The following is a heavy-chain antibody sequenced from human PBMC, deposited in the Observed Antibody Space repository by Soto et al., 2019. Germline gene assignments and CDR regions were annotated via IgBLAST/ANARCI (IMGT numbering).Heavy chain of an antibody. J-gene: IGHJ5*02. D-gene: IGHD2-21*01. CDR2: IYYSGST. CDR3: ARRWGGTFDP. Sequence: SETLSLICTVSGGSISRYYWSWIRQPPGKGLEWIGYIYYSGSTNYNPSLKSRVTISVDTSKNQFSLKLSSVTAADTAVYYCARRWGGTFDPWGPGTLVTVSS. V-gene: IGHV4-59*01. CDR1: GGSISRYY.